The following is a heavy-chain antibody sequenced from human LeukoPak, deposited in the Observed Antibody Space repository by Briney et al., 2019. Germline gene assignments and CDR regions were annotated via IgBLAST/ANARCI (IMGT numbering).Heavy chain of an antibody. CDR1: GFTFSSYE. Sequence: GGSLRPSCAASGFTFSSYEMNWVRQAPGKGLEWVSYISSSGTTIYYVDSVKGRFTIPRDNAKNSLYLQMNSLRDEDTAVYYCARDGLHTAHFDYWGQGTLVTVSS. J-gene: IGHJ4*02. D-gene: IGHD5-18*01. CDR2: ISSSGTTI. V-gene: IGHV3-48*03. CDR3: ARDGLHTAHFDY.